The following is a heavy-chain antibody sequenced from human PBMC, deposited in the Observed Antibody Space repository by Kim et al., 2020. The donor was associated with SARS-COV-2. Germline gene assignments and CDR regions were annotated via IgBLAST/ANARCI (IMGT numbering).Heavy chain of an antibody. V-gene: IGHV3-23*01. J-gene: IGHJ3*02. Sequence: GGSLRLSCAASGFTFSSYAMSWVRQAPGKGLEWVSAISGSGGSTYYADSVKGRFTISRDNSKNTLYLQMNSLRAEDTAVYYCAKDSESSGYYLGTHAFDIWGQGTMVTVSS. CDR3: AKDSESSGYYLGTHAFDI. D-gene: IGHD3-22*01. CDR2: ISGSGGST. CDR1: GFTFSSYA.